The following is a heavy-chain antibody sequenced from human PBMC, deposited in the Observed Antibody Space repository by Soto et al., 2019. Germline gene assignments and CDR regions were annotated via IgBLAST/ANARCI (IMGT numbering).Heavy chain of an antibody. CDR3: ARGGGVPAAIGWFDS. Sequence: SDTLSLTCTFSGRYIRSYYWSWIRQPPGKGLEWIGYIHYSGTNYNPSLKSRLTMSVDTSKNQFSLNLISMTAADTAVYYCARGGGVPAAIGWFDSWGQGTQVTVS. CDR2: IHYSGT. D-gene: IGHD2-2*01. CDR1: GRYIRSYY. V-gene: IGHV4-59*01. J-gene: IGHJ5*01.